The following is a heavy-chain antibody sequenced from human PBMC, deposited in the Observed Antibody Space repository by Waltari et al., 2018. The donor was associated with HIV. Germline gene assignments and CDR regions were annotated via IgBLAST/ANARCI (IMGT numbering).Heavy chain of an antibody. CDR1: GFTFSSYW. CDR2: INSDGSST. J-gene: IGHJ5*02. Sequence: EVQLVESGGGLVQPGGSLRLSCAASGFTFSSYWMHWVRQAPGKGLGWVSRINSDGSSTSYADSVKCRFTISRDNAKNTLYLQMNSLRAEDTAVYYCARVQGYSYAVNWFDPWGQGTLVTVSS. CDR3: ARVQGYSYAVNWFDP. D-gene: IGHD5-18*01. V-gene: IGHV3-74*01.